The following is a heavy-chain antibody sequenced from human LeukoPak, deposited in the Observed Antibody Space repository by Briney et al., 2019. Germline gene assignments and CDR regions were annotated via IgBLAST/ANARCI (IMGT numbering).Heavy chain of an antibody. D-gene: IGHD3-10*01. CDR2: IYPGDSDT. CDR3: ARHLDYYGSGSYAGWFDP. V-gene: IGHV5-51*01. Sequence: GESLKISCQGSGYSFTSYWIGWVRQMPGKGLEWMGIIYPGDSDTRYSPSFQGQVTISADKSISTAYLQWSSLKASDTAMYYCARHLDYYGSGSYAGWFDPWGQGTLVTVSS. J-gene: IGHJ5*02. CDR1: GYSFTSYW.